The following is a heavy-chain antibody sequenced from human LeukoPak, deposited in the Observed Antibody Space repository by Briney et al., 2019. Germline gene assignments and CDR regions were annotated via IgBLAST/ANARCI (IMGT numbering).Heavy chain of an antibody. CDR2: MNPNSGNT. J-gene: IGHJ6*03. CDR1: GYTFTSYD. Sequence: ASVKLSCKASGYTFTSYDINWVRQATGQGLEWMGWMNPNSGNTGYAQKFQGRVTITRNTSMSTAYMELSRLRSDDTAVYYCARDPAGYCSSTSCYADDYYYYYYMDVWGKGTTVTISS. V-gene: IGHV1-8*03. D-gene: IGHD2-2*01. CDR3: ARDPAGYCSSTSCYADDYYYYYYMDV.